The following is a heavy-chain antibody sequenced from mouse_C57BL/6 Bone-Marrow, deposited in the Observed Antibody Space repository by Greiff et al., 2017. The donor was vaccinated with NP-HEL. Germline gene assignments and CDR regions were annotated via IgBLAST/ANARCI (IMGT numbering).Heavy chain of an antibody. J-gene: IGHJ4*01. CDR2: ISNGGGST. CDR3: ARAGTLRFFYAMDY. D-gene: IGHD1-1*01. CDR1: GFTFSDYY. Sequence: EVMLVESGGGLVQPGGSLKLSCAASGFTFSDYYMYWVRQTPEKRLEWVAYISNGGGSTYYPDTVKGRFTISRDNAKNTLYLQMSRLKSEDTAMYYCARAGTLRFFYAMDYWGQGTSVTVSS. V-gene: IGHV5-12*01.